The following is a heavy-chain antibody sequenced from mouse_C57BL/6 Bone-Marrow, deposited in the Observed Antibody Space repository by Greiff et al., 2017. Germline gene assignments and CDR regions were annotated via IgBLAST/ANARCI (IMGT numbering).Heavy chain of an antibody. CDR2: IYWDDDK. Sequence: QVTLKVSGPGLLQSSQTLSLTCSFSGFSLSTSGMGVSWIRQPSGKGLEWLAHIYWDDDKRYNPSLKSRLTISKDSSRNQVFLKITIVDTADTATDYSARLYDGLFAYWGQGTLVTVSA. J-gene: IGHJ3*01. CDR1: GFSLSTSGMG. CDR3: ARLYDGLFAY. V-gene: IGHV8-12*01. D-gene: IGHD2-3*01.